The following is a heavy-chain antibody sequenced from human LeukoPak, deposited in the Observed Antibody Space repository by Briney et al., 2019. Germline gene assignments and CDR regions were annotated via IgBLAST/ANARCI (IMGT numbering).Heavy chain of an antibody. Sequence: PGGSLRLSCAASGFTFSSYWMSWVRQAPGKGLEWVANIKQDGSEKYYVDSVKGRFTISRDNAKNSLYLQMNSLRAEDTAVYYCARERWLVMGPVVYWGQGTLVTVSS. CDR3: ARERWLVMGPVVY. CDR2: IKQDGSEK. J-gene: IGHJ4*02. V-gene: IGHV3-7*01. CDR1: GFTFSSYW. D-gene: IGHD6-19*01.